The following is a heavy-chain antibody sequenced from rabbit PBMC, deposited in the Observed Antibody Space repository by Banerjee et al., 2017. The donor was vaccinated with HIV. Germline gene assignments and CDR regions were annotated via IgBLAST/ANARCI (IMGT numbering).Heavy chain of an antibody. CDR3: ARALYYDGYISYGYATGFNL. Sequence: QSLEESGGDLVKPGASLTLTCTASGFSFSSSYYMCWVRQAPGKGLEWIACIYAGSSGYTYYASWAKGRFTISKTSSTTVTLQMTSLTAADTATYFCARALYYDGYISYGYATGFNLRGPGTLVTVS. D-gene: IGHD6-1*01. V-gene: IGHV1S40*01. CDR2: IYAGSSGYT. J-gene: IGHJ4*01. CDR1: GFSFSSSYY.